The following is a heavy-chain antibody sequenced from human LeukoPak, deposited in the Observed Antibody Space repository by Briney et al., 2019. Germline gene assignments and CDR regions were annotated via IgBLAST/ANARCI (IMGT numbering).Heavy chain of an antibody. V-gene: IGHV3-48*03. Sequence: GGSLRLSCAAAGFTFSSYEINWVRQAPGKGLEWVSSISSSGSTIYYADSVKGRFTISRDNAKNSLYLQMNSLRAEDTAVYYCARVDTSGFYPWGQGTLVTVSS. D-gene: IGHD3-22*01. CDR2: ISSSGSTI. CDR1: GFTFSSYE. J-gene: IGHJ5*02. CDR3: ARVDTSGFYP.